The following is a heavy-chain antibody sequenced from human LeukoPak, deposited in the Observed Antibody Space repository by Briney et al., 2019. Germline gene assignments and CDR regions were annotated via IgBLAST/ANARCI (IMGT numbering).Heavy chain of an antibody. D-gene: IGHD5-24*01. J-gene: IGHJ4*02. CDR3: TGKMVVDDY. V-gene: IGHV3-73*01. Sequence: LSGGSLRLSCAASGFTFSGSAMHWVRQASGKGLEWVGRIRSKANSYATAYAASVKGRFTISRDDSKNTAYLQMNSLKTEDTAVYYCTGKMVVDDYWGQGTLVTVSS. CDR1: GFTFSGSA. CDR2: IRSKANSYAT.